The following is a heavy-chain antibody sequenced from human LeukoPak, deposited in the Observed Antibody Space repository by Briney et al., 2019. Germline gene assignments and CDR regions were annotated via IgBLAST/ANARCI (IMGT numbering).Heavy chain of an antibody. CDR1: GFTFDDYA. J-gene: IGHJ4*02. CDR3: ARDGVRDGLYFDY. CDR2: ISWNSGSI. Sequence: GGSLRLSCAASGFTFDDYAMHWVRQAPGKGLEWVSGISWNSGSIGYVDSVKGRFTISRDNAKNSLYLQMNSLRAEDTAVYYCARDGVRDGLYFDYWGQGTLVTVSS. D-gene: IGHD5-24*01. V-gene: IGHV3-9*01.